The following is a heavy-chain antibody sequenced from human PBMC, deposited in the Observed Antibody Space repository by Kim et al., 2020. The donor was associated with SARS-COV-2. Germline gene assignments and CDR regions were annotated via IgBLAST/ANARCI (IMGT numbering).Heavy chain of an antibody. Sequence: ASVKVSCKASGYTFTSYYMHWVRQAPGQGLEWMGIINPSGGSTSYAQKFQGRVTMTRDTSTSTVYMELSSLRSEDTAVYYCARLPMVRGVSAKGWFDPWGQGTLVTVSS. CDR1: GYTFTSYY. CDR2: INPSGGST. V-gene: IGHV1-46*01. D-gene: IGHD3-10*01. J-gene: IGHJ5*02. CDR3: ARLPMVRGVSAKGWFDP.